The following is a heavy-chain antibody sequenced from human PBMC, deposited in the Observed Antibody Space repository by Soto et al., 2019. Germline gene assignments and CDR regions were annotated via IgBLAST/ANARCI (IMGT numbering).Heavy chain of an antibody. J-gene: IGHJ6*02. CDR1: GFSLSTSGVG. Sequence: QITLKESGPPLAQPTQTLTLTCTFSGFSLSTSGVGVGWIRQPPGKALEWLALIYWDDDKRYSPSLKSRLTLTKDTPKNQAVLTTTDTAPVDPATYYSADSRRCSSHANYDCYDAIDVWGQGTAVTVSS. CDR3: ADSRRCSSHANYDCYDAIDV. D-gene: IGHD2-2*01. V-gene: IGHV2-5*02. CDR2: IYWDDDK.